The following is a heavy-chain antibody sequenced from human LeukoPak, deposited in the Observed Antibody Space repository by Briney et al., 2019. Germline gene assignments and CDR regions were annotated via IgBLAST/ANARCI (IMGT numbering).Heavy chain of an antibody. Sequence: SETLSLTCAVYGGSFSGYYWSWIRQPPVKGLEWIGEINHSGSTNYNPSLKSRVTISVDTSKNQFSLKLSSVTAADTAVYYCATHCSSTSCQTPWGQGTLVTVSS. D-gene: IGHD2-2*01. CDR3: ATHCSSTSCQTP. CDR2: INHSGST. CDR1: GGSFSGYY. V-gene: IGHV4-34*01. J-gene: IGHJ4*02.